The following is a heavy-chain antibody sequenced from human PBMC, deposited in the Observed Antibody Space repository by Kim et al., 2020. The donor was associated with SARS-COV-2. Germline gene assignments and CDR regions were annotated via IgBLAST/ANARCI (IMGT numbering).Heavy chain of an antibody. V-gene: IGHV3-21*06. CDR2: INSDNNYI. CDR3: ASSIPPFGELIIRRKTGDYYYGLDV. CDR1: GFTFNSYT. D-gene: IGHD3-16*02. J-gene: IGHJ6*02. Sequence: GGSLRLSCTASGFTFNSYTMTWVRQAPGKGLEWVSSINSDNNYIFYADSVKGRFTSSRDNAKNSLFLHMNNLRAEDTATYYCASSIPPFGELIIRRKTGDYYYGLDVWGQGTTVTVSS.